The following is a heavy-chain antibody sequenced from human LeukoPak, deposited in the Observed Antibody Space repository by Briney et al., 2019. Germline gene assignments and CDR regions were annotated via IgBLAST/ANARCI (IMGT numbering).Heavy chain of an antibody. Sequence: PGGSLRLSCAASGFTFSSYGMHWVRQAPGKGLEWVAFIRYDGSNKYYADSVKGRFTISRDNSKNTLYLQMNSLRAEDTAVYYCAKDTYYYGSGSYYPDYWGQGTLVTVSS. CDR3: AKDTYYYGSGSYYPDY. V-gene: IGHV3-30*02. CDR2: IRYDGSNK. D-gene: IGHD3-10*01. J-gene: IGHJ4*02. CDR1: GFTFSSYG.